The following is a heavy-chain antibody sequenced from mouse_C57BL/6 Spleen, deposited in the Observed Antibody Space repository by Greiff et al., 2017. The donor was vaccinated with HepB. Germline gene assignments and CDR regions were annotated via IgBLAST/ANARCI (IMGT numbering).Heavy chain of an antibody. CDR1: GYTFTSYW. J-gene: IGHJ2*01. Sequence: VQLQQPGAELVKPGASVKMSCKASGYTFTSYWITWVKQRPGQGLEWIGDIYPGSGSTNYNEKFKSKATLTADTSSSTAYMQLSSLTSEDSAVYYCARRWSGVGYWGQGTTLTVSS. CDR3: ARRWSGVGY. CDR2: IYPGSGST. D-gene: IGHD1-1*02. V-gene: IGHV1-55*01.